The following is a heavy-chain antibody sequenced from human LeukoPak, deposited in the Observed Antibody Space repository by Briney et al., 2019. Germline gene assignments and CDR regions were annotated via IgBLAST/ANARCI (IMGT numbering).Heavy chain of an antibody. D-gene: IGHD6-19*01. CDR3: SAHPGGGCYLDY. CDR1: GYTLNELS. Sequence: SVKVPYKVSGYTLNELSMHGLQQAPGKGREWMGGFDPEDGETNHEQKPQGRVTMTDDTSQDTAYTELGSLSCEGPAVYYLSAHPGGGCYLDYWGQGTLVTVSS. CDR2: FDPEDGET. J-gene: IGHJ4*02. V-gene: IGHV1-24*01.